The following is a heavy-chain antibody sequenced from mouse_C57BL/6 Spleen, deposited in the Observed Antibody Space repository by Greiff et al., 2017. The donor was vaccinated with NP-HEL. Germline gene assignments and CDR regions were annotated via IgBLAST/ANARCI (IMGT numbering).Heavy chain of an antibody. CDR3: APYSDYFAY. D-gene: IGHD2-13*01. Sequence: QVQLQQSGAELARPGASVKMSCKASGYTFTSYTMHWVKQRPGQGLEWIGYINPSSGYTKYNQKFKDKATLTADKSSSTASMQLSSLTSEDSAVYYWAPYSDYFAYWGQGTLVTVSA. V-gene: IGHV1-4*01. CDR2: INPSSGYT. J-gene: IGHJ3*01. CDR1: GYTFTSYT.